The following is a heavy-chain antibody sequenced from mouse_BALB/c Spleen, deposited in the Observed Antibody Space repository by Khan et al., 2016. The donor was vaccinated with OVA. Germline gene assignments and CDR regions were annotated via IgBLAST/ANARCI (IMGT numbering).Heavy chain of an antibody. CDR3: AREEGLYYFDY. J-gene: IGHJ2*01. V-gene: IGHV1S132*01. CDR1: GYIFTSYW. Sequence: VQLQESGVELVRPGASVKLSCKTSGYIFTSYWIHWVKQRSGQGLEWFARIYPGTDNTYYNEKLKDKVTLTADKSSSTVYMQLSSLKSEDSAVYFCAREEGLYYFDYWGQGTTLTVSS. CDR2: IYPGTDNT.